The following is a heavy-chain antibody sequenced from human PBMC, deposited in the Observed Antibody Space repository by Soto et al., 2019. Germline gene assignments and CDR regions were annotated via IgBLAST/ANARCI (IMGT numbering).Heavy chain of an antibody. CDR3: ARVGSGFGESYYYYGMDV. Sequence: QVQLQESGPGLVKPSQTLSLTCTVSGGSISSGDYYWSWIRQPPGKGLEWIGYIYYSGSTYYNPSLKSRVTISVDTSKNQFSLKLSSVTAADTAVYYCARVGSGFGESYYYYGMDVWGQGTTVTVSS. CDR1: GGSISSGDYY. V-gene: IGHV4-30-4*01. J-gene: IGHJ6*02. D-gene: IGHD3-10*01. CDR2: IYYSGST.